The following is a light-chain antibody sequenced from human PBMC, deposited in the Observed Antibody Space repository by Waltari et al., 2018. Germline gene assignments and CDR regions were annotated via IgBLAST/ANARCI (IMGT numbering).Light chain of an antibody. V-gene: IGLV2-14*01. CDR3: CSFTSSSTWV. CDR2: DVN. CDR1: TSDLCGYNY. J-gene: IGLJ3*02. Sequence: QSALTQPASVSGSPGQSITISCPGTTSDLCGYNYVPWYQQHPGKAPKLLIYDVNSRPSGVSNRFSGSKSGNTASLIISGLQAEDEADYYCCSFTSSSTWVFGGGTKLTVL.